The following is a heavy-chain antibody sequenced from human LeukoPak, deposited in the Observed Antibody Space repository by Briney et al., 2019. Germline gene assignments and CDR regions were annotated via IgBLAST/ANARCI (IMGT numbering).Heavy chain of an antibody. Sequence: GGSLRLSCAASGFTFSSYSMNWVRQAPGKGLEWVASISSSSRSIHYADSMRGRFNISRDNAKNSVFLHMNNLRVEDTAIYFCTTGAFGWLPFFDYWGQGALVTVSS. J-gene: IGHJ4*02. CDR2: ISSSSRSI. V-gene: IGHV3-21*06. D-gene: IGHD5-12*01. CDR1: GFTFSSYS. CDR3: TTGAFGWLPFFDY.